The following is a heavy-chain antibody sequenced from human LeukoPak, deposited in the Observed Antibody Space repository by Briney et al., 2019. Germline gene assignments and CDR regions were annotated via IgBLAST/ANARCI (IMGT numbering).Heavy chain of an antibody. CDR2: IISSGSAI. CDR3: ARRFDS. J-gene: IGHJ4*02. Sequence: GGSLRLSCIVSGFSISAFEMNWVRQAPGKGLEWVSQIISSGSAIYYADSVKGRFTLSRDNAKNSLYLQMSSLRVEDTAVYYCARRFDSWGQGTLVTVSS. V-gene: IGHV3-48*03. CDR1: GFSISAFE.